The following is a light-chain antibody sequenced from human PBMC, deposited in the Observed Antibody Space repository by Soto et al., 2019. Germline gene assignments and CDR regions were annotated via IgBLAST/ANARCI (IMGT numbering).Light chain of an antibody. CDR2: EVS. V-gene: IGLV2-14*01. CDR1: SSDVGGYNY. Sequence: LTQPASVSGSPGQSITISCTGTSSDVGGYNYVSWYQQHPGKAPKLMIYEVSDRPSGVSNRFSGSKSGNTASLTISGLQAEDEADYYCSSYTITSTYVFGTGTKLTVL. CDR3: SSYTITSTYV. J-gene: IGLJ1*01.